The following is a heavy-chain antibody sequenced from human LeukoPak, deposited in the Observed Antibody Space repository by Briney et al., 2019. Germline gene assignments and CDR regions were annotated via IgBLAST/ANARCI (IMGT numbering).Heavy chain of an antibody. CDR3: TTERWGDNRPSDY. Sequence: GGSLRLSCAASGFTFSNAWMSWVRQAPGKGPEWVGRIKSKTDGGTTDYAAPVKGRFTISRDDSKNTLYLQMNSLKTEDTAVYYCTTERWGDNRPSDYWGQGTLVTVSS. CDR1: GFTFSNAW. D-gene: IGHD3-22*01. J-gene: IGHJ4*02. V-gene: IGHV3-15*01. CDR2: IKSKTDGGTT.